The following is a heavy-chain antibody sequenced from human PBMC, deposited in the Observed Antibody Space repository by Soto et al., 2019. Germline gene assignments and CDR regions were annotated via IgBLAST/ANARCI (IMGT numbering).Heavy chain of an antibody. CDR2: ISGSDGKT. J-gene: IGHJ4*02. CDR3: ARWSYLDY. CDR1: GFSFGSYA. V-gene: IGHV3-23*01. Sequence: GGSLRLCCAASGFSFGSYALSWVRQAPGKGLEWVSTISGSDGKTFYADSVKGRFSISRDTSQSTLYLQMNSLRADDTAMYYCARWSYLDYWGQGTRVTVSS. D-gene: IGHD3-3*01.